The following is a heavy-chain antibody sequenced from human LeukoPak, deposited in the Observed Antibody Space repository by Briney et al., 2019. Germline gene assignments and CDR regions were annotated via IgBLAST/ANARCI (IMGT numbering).Heavy chain of an antibody. CDR2: VYHSGIT. CDR1: GGSISSSSYY. V-gene: IGHV4-61*05. Sequence: PSETLSLTCTVSGGSISSSSYYWGWIRQPPGKGLEWIGYVYHSGITNYNPSLKSRVTISVDTSKNQFSLRLTSLTAADTAVYYCARALRQQLVTGWFDPWGQGTLVTVSS. D-gene: IGHD6-13*01. CDR3: ARALRQQLVTGWFDP. J-gene: IGHJ5*02.